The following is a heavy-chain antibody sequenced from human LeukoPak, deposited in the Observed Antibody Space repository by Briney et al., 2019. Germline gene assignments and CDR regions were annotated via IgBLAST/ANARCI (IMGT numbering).Heavy chain of an antibody. V-gene: IGHV3-30*18. D-gene: IGHD3-22*01. J-gene: IGHJ5*02. CDR1: GFTFSSYD. CDR3: AKEGYDSSGYYYP. CDR2: ISYDGSSK. Sequence: GGSLRLSCAASGFTFSSYDMHWVRQAPGRGLEWVAVISYDGSSKYYADSVKGRFTISRDNSKNTLYLQMNSLRAEDTAVYYCAKEGYDSSGYYYPWGQGTLVTVSS.